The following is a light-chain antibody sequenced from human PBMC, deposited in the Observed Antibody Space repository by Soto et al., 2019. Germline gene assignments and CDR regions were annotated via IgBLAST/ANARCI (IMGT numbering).Light chain of an antibody. CDR2: EGS. Sequence: QSVLTQPASVSGSPGQSITISCTGTSSDVGSYNLVSWYQQHPGKAPKLMIYEGSKRPSGVSNRFSGSKSGNTASLTISGRQSEDEADYYCCSYAGSSTVVFGGGTQLTVL. J-gene: IGLJ2*01. V-gene: IGLV2-23*01. CDR1: SSDVGSYNL. CDR3: CSYAGSSTVV.